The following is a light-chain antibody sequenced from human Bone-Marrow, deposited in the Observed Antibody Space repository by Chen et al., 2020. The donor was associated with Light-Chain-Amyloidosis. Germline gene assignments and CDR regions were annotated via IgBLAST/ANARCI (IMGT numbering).Light chain of an antibody. V-gene: IGLV3-21*02. CDR3: QVLDTTSYLPV. CDR2: DDS. CDR1: SIGSKN. Sequence: SYVLTQAPSVSVAPGQTARIPCGGNSIGSKNVNWYHQKPGQAPVLVVYDDSDRPSGIPERFSGSNSGNTATLTISSVEAGAEADYYCQVLDTTSYLPVFGGGTKLTVL. J-gene: IGLJ3*02.